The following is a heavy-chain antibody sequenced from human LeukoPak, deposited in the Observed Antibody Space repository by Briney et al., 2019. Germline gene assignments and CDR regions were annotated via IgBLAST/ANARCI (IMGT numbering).Heavy chain of an antibody. CDR2: SNWNGGST. D-gene: IGHD6-13*01. CDR3: ARGTLKAAATDFDY. CDR1: GFTFDDYG. J-gene: IGHJ4*02. V-gene: IGHV3-20*04. Sequence: GSLTLSCAASGFTFDDYGMSWLRPTPAKGLAGVCGSNWNGGSTGYADSGKGWKTLLSDNHINSLDVQLSSLRAEDTALYYCARGTLKAAATDFDYWGQGTLVTVS.